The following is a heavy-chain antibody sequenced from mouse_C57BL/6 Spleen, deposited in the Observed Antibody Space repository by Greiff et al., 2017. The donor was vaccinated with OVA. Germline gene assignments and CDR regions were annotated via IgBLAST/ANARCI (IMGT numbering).Heavy chain of an antibody. D-gene: IGHD1-3*01. CDR1: GYTFTSYW. Sequence: QVQLKQPGAELVMPGASVKLSCKASGYTFTSYWMHWVKQRPGQGLEWIGEIDPSDSYTNYNQKFKGKSTLTVDKSSSTAYMQLSSLTSEDSAVYYCARRVGDDYFDYWGQGTTLTVSS. V-gene: IGHV1-69*01. CDR2: IDPSDSYT. J-gene: IGHJ2*01. CDR3: ARRVGDDYFDY.